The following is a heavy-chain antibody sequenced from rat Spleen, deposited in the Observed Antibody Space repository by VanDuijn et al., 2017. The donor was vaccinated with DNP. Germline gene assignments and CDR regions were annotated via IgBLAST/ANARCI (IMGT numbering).Heavy chain of an antibody. V-gene: IGHV3-1*01. CDR3: ARLHYGLDY. Sequence: EVQLQESGPGLVKPSQSLSLTCSVTGYSITSNYWGWIRKFPGSKMEWIGHISYSGRTTYNPSLRSRISITRDTSKNQFFLQVNSVTTEDTATYYCARLHYGLDYWGQGVMVTVSS. CDR1: GYSITSNY. J-gene: IGHJ2*01. D-gene: IGHD1-11*01. CDR2: ISYSGRT.